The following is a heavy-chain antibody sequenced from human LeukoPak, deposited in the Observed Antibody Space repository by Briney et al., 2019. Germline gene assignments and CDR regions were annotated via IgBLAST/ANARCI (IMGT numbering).Heavy chain of an antibody. CDR2: IYYSGST. Sequence: SETLSHTCTVSGGSISSYYWNWIRQPPGRGLEWIGYIYYSGSTNYNPSLKSRVTISVDTSKNQFSLKLSSVTAADTAVYYCARGDSSASNWFDPWGQGTLVTVSS. CDR1: GGSISSYY. J-gene: IGHJ5*02. V-gene: IGHV4-59*01. CDR3: ARGDSSASNWFDP. D-gene: IGHD3-22*01.